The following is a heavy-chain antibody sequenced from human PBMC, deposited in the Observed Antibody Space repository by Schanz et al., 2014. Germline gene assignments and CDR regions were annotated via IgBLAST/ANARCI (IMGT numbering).Heavy chain of an antibody. D-gene: IGHD2-15*01. V-gene: IGHV1-46*01. CDR3: AIGSLAGYVALLMAANDY. Sequence: QVHLEQSGPEVKKPGASVKLSCRASGYPFTNYYIHWVRQAPGQGLAWMGIVNPGGGSTSVAQTFQTRVTLTRDTSTGTAYLGLTRLRFEDTAVYYCAIGSLAGYVALLMAANDYWGQGTLLTVSS. CDR2: VNPGGGST. J-gene: IGHJ4*02. CDR1: GYPFTNYY.